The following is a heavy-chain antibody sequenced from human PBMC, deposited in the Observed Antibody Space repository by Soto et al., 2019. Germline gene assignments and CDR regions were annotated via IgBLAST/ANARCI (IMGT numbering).Heavy chain of an antibody. J-gene: IGHJ5*02. Sequence: GGSLRLSCAASGFTFSSYAMSWVRQAPGKGLEWVSAISGSGGSTYYADSVKGRFTISRDNSKNTLYLQMNSLRAEDTAVYYCAILGDRGSGRGRLDWFDPWGRGTLVTVSS. D-gene: IGHD6-19*01. CDR3: AILGDRGSGRGRLDWFDP. CDR2: ISGSGGST. V-gene: IGHV3-23*01. CDR1: GFTFSSYA.